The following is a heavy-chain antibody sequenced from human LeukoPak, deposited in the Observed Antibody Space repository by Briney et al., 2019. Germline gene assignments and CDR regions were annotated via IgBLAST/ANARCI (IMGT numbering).Heavy chain of an antibody. CDR3: ANLYGDYGDY. D-gene: IGHD4-17*01. CDR2: ISGSGGGA. J-gene: IGHJ4*02. Sequence: GGSLRLSCVASGFIFSSYAMSWVRQAPGKGLEWVSGISGSGGGAFYADSVKGRFTISRDNAKNTLYLEMNSLRAEDTAVYYCANLYGDYGDYWGQGNLVTVPS. CDR1: GFIFSSYA. V-gene: IGHV3-23*01.